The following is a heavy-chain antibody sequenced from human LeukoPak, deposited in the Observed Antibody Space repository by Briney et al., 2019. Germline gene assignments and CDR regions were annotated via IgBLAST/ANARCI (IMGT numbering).Heavy chain of an antibody. J-gene: IGHJ6*02. Sequence: PGGSLRLSCAASGFTFSSYAMHWVRQAPGKGLVWVAVISYDGSNKYYADSVKGRFTISRDNAKNSLYLQMNSLRAEDTAVYYCASRRGPTTVTYPYYYYYGMDVWGQGTTVTVSS. V-gene: IGHV3-30-3*01. CDR3: ASRRGPTTVTYPYYYYYGMDV. CDR2: ISYDGSNK. D-gene: IGHD4-17*01. CDR1: GFTFSSYA.